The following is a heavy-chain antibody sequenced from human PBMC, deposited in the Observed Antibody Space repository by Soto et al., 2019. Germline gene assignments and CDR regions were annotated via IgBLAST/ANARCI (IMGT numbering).Heavy chain of an antibody. Sequence: PSETLSRTCTVSGGSISSYYWSWIRQPPGKGLEWIGYIYYSGSTNYNPSLKSRVTISVDTSKNQFSLKLSSVTAADTAVYYCARHDGVVANYYFDYWGQGTLVTVSS. CDR3: ARHDGVVANYYFDY. D-gene: IGHD2-21*01. CDR1: GGSISSYY. CDR2: IYYSGST. J-gene: IGHJ4*02. V-gene: IGHV4-59*08.